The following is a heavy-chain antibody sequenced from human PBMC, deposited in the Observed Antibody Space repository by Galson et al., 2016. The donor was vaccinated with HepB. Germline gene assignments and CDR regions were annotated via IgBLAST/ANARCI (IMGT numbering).Heavy chain of an antibody. CDR3: ARETSGWHVSFDP. D-gene: IGHD6-19*01. J-gene: IGHJ5*02. CDR1: SGSISYYY. CDR2: VYSSGST. Sequence: SETLSLTCTVSSGSISYYYWSWIRQPAGKGLEWIGRVYSSGSTNYNPSLKSRVTMSVDMSKNQFSLKLTSVTAADTAVYYCARETSGWHVSFDPWGQGTPVTVSS. V-gene: IGHV4-4*07.